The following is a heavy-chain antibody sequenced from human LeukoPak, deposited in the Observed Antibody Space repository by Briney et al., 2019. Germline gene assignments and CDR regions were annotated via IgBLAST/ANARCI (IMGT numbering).Heavy chain of an antibody. CDR3: AKVRQQLGLDFDY. Sequence: GGSLRLSCAASGFTFSSYWMSWVRQAPGKGLEWVANIKQDGSEKYYVDSVKGRFTISRDNAKNSLYLQMNSLRAEDTAVYYCAKVRQQLGLDFDYWGQGTLVTVSS. CDR2: IKQDGSEK. D-gene: IGHD6-13*01. J-gene: IGHJ4*02. V-gene: IGHV3-7*03. CDR1: GFTFSSYW.